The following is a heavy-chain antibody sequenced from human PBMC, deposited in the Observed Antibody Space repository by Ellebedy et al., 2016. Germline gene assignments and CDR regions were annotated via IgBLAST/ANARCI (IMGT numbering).Heavy chain of an antibody. V-gene: IGHV3-21*01. CDR2: ISSSSSYI. CDR3: AREGRTMVLNWFDP. Sequence: GGSLRLSXAASGFTFSSYSMNWVRQAPGKGLEWVSSISSSSSYIYYADSVKGRFTISRDNAKNSLYLQMNSLRAEDTAVYYCAREGRTMVLNWFDPWGQGTLVTVSS. D-gene: IGHD3-10*01. J-gene: IGHJ5*02. CDR1: GFTFSSYS.